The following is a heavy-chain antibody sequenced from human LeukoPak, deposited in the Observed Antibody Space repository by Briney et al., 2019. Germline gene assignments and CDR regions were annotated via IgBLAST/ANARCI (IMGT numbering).Heavy chain of an antibody. CDR3: ARASVTYYYYYYMDV. D-gene: IGHD4-11*01. Sequence: SETLSLTCAVYGGSFSGYYWSWIRQPPGKGLEWIGEINHSGSTNYNPSLKSRVTISVDTSKNQFSLKLSSVTAADTAVYYCARASVTYYYYYYMDVWGKGTTVTVSS. V-gene: IGHV4-34*01. CDR1: GGSFSGYY. J-gene: IGHJ6*03. CDR2: INHSGST.